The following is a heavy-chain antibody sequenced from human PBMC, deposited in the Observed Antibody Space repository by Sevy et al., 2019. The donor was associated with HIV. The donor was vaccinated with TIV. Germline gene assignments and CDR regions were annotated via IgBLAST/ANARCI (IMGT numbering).Heavy chain of an antibody. J-gene: IGHJ4*02. D-gene: IGHD1-26*01. CDR2: IYYNGHI. CDR3: AGENAWGRGYC. CDR1: GGSITSLY. Sequence: SETLSLTCTVSGGSITSLYWNWIRQPPGKGREWIANIYYNGHINYNPSLKSRVTLSLDTSKNQFSLRLSCVTAADTAMYYCAGENAWGRGYCWGQGTLVTVSS. V-gene: IGHV4-59*08.